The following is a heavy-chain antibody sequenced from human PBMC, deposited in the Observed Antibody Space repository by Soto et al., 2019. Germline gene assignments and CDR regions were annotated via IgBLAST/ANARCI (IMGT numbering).Heavy chain of an antibody. CDR3: ARGYSSSWYVGLGY. CDR2: IYSGGST. D-gene: IGHD6-13*01. CDR1: GFTVSSNY. J-gene: IGHJ4*02. Sequence: HPGGSLRLSCAASGFTVSSNYMSWVRQAPGKGLEWVSLIYSGGSTYYADSVKGRFTISRDNSKNTLYLQMSSLRAEDTAVYYCARGYSSSWYVGLGYWGQGTLVTVSS. V-gene: IGHV3-53*01.